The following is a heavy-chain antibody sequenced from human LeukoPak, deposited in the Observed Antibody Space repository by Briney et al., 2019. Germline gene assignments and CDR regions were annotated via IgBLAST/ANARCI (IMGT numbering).Heavy chain of an antibody. CDR2: IYHSDTT. V-gene: IGHV4-39*02. CDR3: ARERGYCSSTSCSNWFDP. J-gene: IGHJ5*02. Sequence: PSETLSLTCIVSADSISSTNNYWGWIRQSPGKGLEWIGSIYHSDTTYYNPSLKSRVTISVDTSKKQISLKLSSVTAADTAVYYCARERGYCSSTSCSNWFDPWGQGTLVTVSS. D-gene: IGHD2-2*01. CDR1: ADSISSTNNY.